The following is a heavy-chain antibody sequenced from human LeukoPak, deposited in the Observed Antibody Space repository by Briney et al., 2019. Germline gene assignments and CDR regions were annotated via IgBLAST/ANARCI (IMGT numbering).Heavy chain of an antibody. CDR1: DGSINSGDYY. V-gene: IGHV4-30-4*01. D-gene: IGHD3-16*01. Sequence: SQTLSLTCTVSDGSINSGDYYWSWIRQPPGKGLEWIGYIYYSGSTYYNPSLKSRLTISVDTSKNQFSLKLTSVTAADTAMYYCAGGTYSYDMWGQGTLVTVSS. J-gene: IGHJ4*02. CDR2: IYYSGST. CDR3: AGGTYSYDM.